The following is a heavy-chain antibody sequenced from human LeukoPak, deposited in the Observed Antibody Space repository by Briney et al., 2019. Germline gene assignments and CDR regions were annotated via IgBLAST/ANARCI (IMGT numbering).Heavy chain of an antibody. J-gene: IGHJ6*03. D-gene: IGHD2-2*01. V-gene: IGHV1-69*13. CDR1: GGTFSSYA. CDR3: ARAVAPDIVVVPAAPVQYYYYYYMDV. Sequence: SVKVSCKASGGTFSSYAISWVRQAPGQGLEWMGGIIPIFGTANYAQKFQGRVTVTADESTSTAYMELSSLRSEDTAVYYCARAVAPDIVVVPAAPVQYYYYYYMDVWGKGTTVTISS. CDR2: IIPIFGTA.